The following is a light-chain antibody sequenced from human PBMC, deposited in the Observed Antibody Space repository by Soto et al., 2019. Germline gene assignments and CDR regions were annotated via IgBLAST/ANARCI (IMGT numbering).Light chain of an antibody. J-gene: IGKJ4*01. CDR3: MQALESPVT. CDR1: QSLLRSNGENC. CDR2: LGS. Sequence: IVMTQSPHSLPVTPGEPASISCKSSQSLLRSNGENCLDWYLQRPGQSHQLLIHLGSSRASGVPDRFSGRGSGTDFTLRSSRVEAEDVGIYYCMQALESPVTFGGGTKVEIK. V-gene: IGKV2-28*01.